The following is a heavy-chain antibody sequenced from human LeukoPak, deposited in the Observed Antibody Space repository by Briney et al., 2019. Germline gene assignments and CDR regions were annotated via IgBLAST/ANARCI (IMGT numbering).Heavy chain of an antibody. D-gene: IGHD3-16*01. V-gene: IGHV3-7*03. J-gene: IGHJ6*02. CDR3: ARGGGLDV. CDR2: INHNGNVN. Sequence: GGSLRLSCAASGFTFSSYWMNWARQAPGKGLEWVASINHNGNVNYYVASVKGRFTISRDNAKSSLYLQMSNLRAEDTAVYFCARGGGLDVWGQGATVTVSS. CDR1: GFTFSSYW.